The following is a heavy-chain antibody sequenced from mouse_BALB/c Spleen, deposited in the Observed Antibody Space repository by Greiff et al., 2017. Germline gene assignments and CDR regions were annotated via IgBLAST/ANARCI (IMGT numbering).Heavy chain of an antibody. D-gene: IGHD1-1*01. CDR1: GYTFTSYW. Sequence: VHLVESGAELAKPGASVKMSCKASGYTFTSYWMHWVKQRPGQGLEWIGYINPSTGYTEYNQKFKDKATLTADKSSSTAYMQLSSLTSEDSAVYYCARSLIYYGSSYAFAYWGQGTLVTVSA. V-gene: IGHV1-7*01. CDR2: INPSTGYT. J-gene: IGHJ3*01. CDR3: ARSLIYYGSSYAFAY.